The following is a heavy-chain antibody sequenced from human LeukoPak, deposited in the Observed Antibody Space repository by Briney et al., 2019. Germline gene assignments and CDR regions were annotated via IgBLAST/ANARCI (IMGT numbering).Heavy chain of an antibody. V-gene: IGHV4-61*01. CDR2: IYYSGST. Sequence: SETLSLTCTVSGGSVSSGSYYWSWIRQPPGKGLEWIGYIYYSGSTNYNPSLKSRVTISVDTSKNQFSLKLSSVTAADTAVYYCARDPGGDSSGYSPSYYYYYYGMDVWGQGTTVTVSS. J-gene: IGHJ6*02. CDR3: ARDPGGDSSGYSPSYYYYYYGMDV. D-gene: IGHD3-22*01. CDR1: GGSVSSGSYY.